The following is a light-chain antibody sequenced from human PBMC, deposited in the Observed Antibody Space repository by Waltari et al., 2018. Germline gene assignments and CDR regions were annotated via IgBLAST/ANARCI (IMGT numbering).Light chain of an antibody. J-gene: IGLJ2*01. Sequence: SALTQPRSVSGSPGQSVTISCTGTSRHVGGYNYVSWYQQHPGKAPKFMIYELNKRPSGVPDRFSGSKSGNTASLTISGLQAEDEADYYCCSYAGSYTFVFGGGTKLTVL. CDR1: SRHVGGYNY. V-gene: IGLV2-11*01. CDR2: ELN. CDR3: CSYAGSYTFV.